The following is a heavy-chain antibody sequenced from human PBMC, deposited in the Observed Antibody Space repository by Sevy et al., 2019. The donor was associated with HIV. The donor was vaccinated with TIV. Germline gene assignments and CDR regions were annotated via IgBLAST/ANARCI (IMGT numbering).Heavy chain of an antibody. V-gene: IGHV4-39*01. CDR2: LYYTGSI. D-gene: IGHD3-22*01. CDR3: ARTQGGSTDGGDSSSYYYEGDHYFDL. Sequence: SETLSLTFIVSGGSISSSLYYWGWIRQPPGKGLEWIATLYYTGSIYYNPSLRTRLTISADSSQNQFSLKLSSVTAADTALYFCARTQGGSTDGGDSSSYYYEGDHYFDLWGQGLLVTVSS. CDR1: GGSISSSLYY. J-gene: IGHJ4*02.